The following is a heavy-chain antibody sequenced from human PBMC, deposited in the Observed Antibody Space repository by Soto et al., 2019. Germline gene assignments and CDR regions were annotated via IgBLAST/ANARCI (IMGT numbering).Heavy chain of an antibody. CDR1: GGTFRSYS. J-gene: IGHJ6*02. D-gene: IGHD3-22*01. CDR3: ARPDEGGYSSNHHYYYALDV. Sequence: SVKVSCKASGGTFRSYSISWVRQAPGQGLEWMGGIIPIFDITNYAQKFQGRVTITADESTSTAYMELSSLGSDDTAVYYCARPDEGGYSSNHHYYYALDVWGQVTTVTVSS. CDR2: IIPIFDIT. V-gene: IGHV1-69*13.